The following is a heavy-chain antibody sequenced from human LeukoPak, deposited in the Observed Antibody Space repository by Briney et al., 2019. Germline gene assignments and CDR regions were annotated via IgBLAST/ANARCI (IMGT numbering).Heavy chain of an antibody. V-gene: IGHV3-9*01. CDR3: AVLHYYAMDV. J-gene: IGHJ6*02. D-gene: IGHD2-8*01. CDR2: ISWNSGTK. Sequence: PGRSLRLFCAASGFTFDDYAMHWVRQAPGKGLEWVSGISWNSGTKGYADSVKGRFTISRDNAKNSLYLQMNSLRGEDAALYYCAVLHYYAMDVWGQGTTVTVSS. CDR1: GFTFDDYA.